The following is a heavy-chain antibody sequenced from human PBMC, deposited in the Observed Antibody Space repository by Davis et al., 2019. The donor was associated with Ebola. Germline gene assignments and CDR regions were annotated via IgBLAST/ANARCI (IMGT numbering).Heavy chain of an antibody. CDR1: GFTFSDYY. Sequence: GGSLRLSCAASGFTFSDYYMNWIRQAPGKGLEWVSAISGSGRNTHYADSVKGRFTISSDTSNNILFLQMNSLRDEDTAVYYCAKDRGTGYCSSTTCNEVFDCWGQGTLVTVSS. J-gene: IGHJ4*02. D-gene: IGHD2-2*01. CDR3: AKDRGTGYCSSTTCNEVFDC. CDR2: ISGSGRNT. V-gene: IGHV3-23*01.